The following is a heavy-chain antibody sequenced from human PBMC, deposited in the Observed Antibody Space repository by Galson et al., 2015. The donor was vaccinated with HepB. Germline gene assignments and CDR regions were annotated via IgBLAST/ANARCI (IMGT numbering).Heavy chain of an antibody. CDR1: GYTLTELS. CDR2: FDPEDGET. J-gene: IGHJ6*02. D-gene: IGHD3-10*01. Sequence: SVKVSCKVSGYTLTELSMHWVRQAPGKGLEWMGGFDPEDGETIYAQKFQGRVTMTEDTSTDTAYMELSSLRSEDTAVYYCATGPQRLLWFGELRHYYYYGMDVWGQGTTVTVSS. V-gene: IGHV1-24*01. CDR3: ATGPQRLLWFGELRHYYYYGMDV.